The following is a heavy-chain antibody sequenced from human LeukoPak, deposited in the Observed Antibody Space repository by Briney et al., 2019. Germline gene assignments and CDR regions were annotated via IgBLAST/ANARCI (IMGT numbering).Heavy chain of an antibody. Sequence: ASVKVSCKASGGTFSSYTISWVRQAPGQGLEWMGWISAYNGNTNYAQKLQGRVTMTTDTSTSTAYMELRSLRSDDTAVYYCARERFQWLAHFDYWGQGTLVTVSS. J-gene: IGHJ4*02. CDR2: ISAYNGNT. D-gene: IGHD6-19*01. CDR3: ARERFQWLAHFDY. CDR1: GGTFSSYT. V-gene: IGHV1-18*01.